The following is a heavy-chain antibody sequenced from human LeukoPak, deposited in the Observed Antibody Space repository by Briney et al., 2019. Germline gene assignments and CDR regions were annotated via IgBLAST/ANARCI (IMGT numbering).Heavy chain of an antibody. Sequence: SETLSLTCTVSGGSISSHYWSWIRQPPGKGLEWIGYIYYSGSTNYNPSLKSRVTISVDTSKNQFSLKLSSVTAADTAVYYCARAGGSSGSCRRLFYYYMDVWGKGTTVTVSS. D-gene: IGHD3-10*01. CDR1: GGSISSHY. J-gene: IGHJ6*03. V-gene: IGHV4-59*11. CDR2: IYYSGST. CDR3: ARAGGSSGSCRRLFYYYMDV.